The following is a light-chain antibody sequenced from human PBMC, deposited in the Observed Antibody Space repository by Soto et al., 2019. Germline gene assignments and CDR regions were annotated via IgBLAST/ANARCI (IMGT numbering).Light chain of an antibody. Sequence: DVVMTQSPDSLAVSLGERAAINFKSSQNLLFSSNNKNSLAWYQQKPGQPPKLLIYWASTRESGAPDRFSGSGSGRDFTLTISSLQAEDVAVYYCQQYHTTPNTFGQGTKVEIK. CDR2: WAS. V-gene: IGKV4-1*01. J-gene: IGKJ2*01. CDR1: QNLLFSSNNKNS. CDR3: QQYHTTPNT.